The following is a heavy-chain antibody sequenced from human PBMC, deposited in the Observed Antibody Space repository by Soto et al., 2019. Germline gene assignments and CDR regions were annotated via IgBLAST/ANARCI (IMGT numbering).Heavy chain of an antibody. CDR2: ISGSGGST. CDR1: GFTFSSYA. D-gene: IGHD6-13*01. CDR3: AKGPLSSRDNWFDP. Sequence: GGSLRLSCAASGFTFSSYAMSWVRQAPGKGLEWVSAISGSGGSTYYADSVKGRFTISRDNSKNTLYLQMNSLRAEDTAVYYCAKGPLSSRDNWFDPWGQGTLVTAPQ. J-gene: IGHJ5*02. V-gene: IGHV3-23*01.